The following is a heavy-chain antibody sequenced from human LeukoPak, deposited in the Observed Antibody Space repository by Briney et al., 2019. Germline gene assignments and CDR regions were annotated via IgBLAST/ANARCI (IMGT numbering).Heavy chain of an antibody. D-gene: IGHD2-2*01. V-gene: IGHV3-53*01. CDR3: ASFGDCSSTSCFSFDY. J-gene: IGHJ4*02. CDR1: GFTVSSNY. CDR2: IYSGGST. Sequence: GGSLRLSCAASGFTVSSNYMSWVRQAPGKGLEWVSVIYSGGSTYYADSVKGRFTISRDNAKNSLYLQMNSLRAEDTAVYYCASFGDCSSTSCFSFDYWGQGTLVTVSS.